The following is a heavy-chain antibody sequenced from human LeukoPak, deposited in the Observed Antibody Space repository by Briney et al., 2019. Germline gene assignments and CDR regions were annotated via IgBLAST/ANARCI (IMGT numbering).Heavy chain of an antibody. CDR3: TRAPHHWGSDY. V-gene: IGHV6-1*01. D-gene: IGHD7-27*01. CDR1: GDSFSSNSAT. CDR2: TYYRSKWYI. J-gene: IGHJ4*02. Sequence: SQTLSLTCAISGDSFSSNSATWNWLRQSPSRGLEWLGRTYYRSKWYIDYGASVKGRITISPDTPNNQFSLQLNSVTPEDTAIYYCTRAPHHWGSDYWGQGTLVTVSS.